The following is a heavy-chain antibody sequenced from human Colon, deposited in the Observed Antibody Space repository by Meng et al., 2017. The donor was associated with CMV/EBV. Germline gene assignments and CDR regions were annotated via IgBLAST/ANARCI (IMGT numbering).Heavy chain of an antibody. J-gene: IGHJ5*02. Sequence: SGGSVRSGTYYWGWARQPPGKGLEWIGNIYYTGSTYYNPSLESRVTMSVDTSKNQFSLKLSSVMAADTAVYYCARVYGDSTGGGLDRWGQGTLVTVSS. CDR2: IYYTGST. V-gene: IGHV4-39*07. D-gene: IGHD4-17*01. CDR3: ARVYGDSTGGGLDR. CDR1: GGSVRSGTYY.